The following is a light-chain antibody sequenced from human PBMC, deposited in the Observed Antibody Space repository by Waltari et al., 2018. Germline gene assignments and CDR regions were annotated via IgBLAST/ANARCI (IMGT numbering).Light chain of an antibody. Sequence: QSALTQPASVSGSPGQSITISCTGTSSDVGGYNFVSWYQQHPGKVPKLIIYDVTNRPSGVSNHFSGSKSGNTASLTISGLQAEDEADYYCSSYTTSSTYVFGTGTKVTVL. V-gene: IGLV2-14*03. CDR3: SSYTTSSTYV. CDR1: SSDVGGYNF. J-gene: IGLJ1*01. CDR2: DVT.